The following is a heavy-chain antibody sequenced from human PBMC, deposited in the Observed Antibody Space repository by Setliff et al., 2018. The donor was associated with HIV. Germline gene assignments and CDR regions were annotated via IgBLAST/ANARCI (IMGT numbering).Heavy chain of an antibody. CDR1: GLIFSRYE. D-gene: IGHD3-16*01. V-gene: IGHV3-48*03. CDR2: IGVHGSII. J-gene: IGHJ4*02. Sequence: LRLSCAASGLIFSRYEMNWVRQAPGKGLEWISFIGVHGSIIHYADSVKGRFTISRDNAKNSVYLQMHSLRVEDTAVYYCAAVPWGHSSLIIDHWGQGTPVTVSS. CDR3: AAVPWGHSSLIIDH.